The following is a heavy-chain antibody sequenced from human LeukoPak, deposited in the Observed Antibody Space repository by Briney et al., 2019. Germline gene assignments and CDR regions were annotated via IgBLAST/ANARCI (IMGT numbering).Heavy chain of an antibody. D-gene: IGHD1-26*01. Sequence: SETLSLTCTVSGGSISSSSYYWGWIRQPPGKGLEWIGSIYYSGSTYYNPSLKSRVTISVDTSKNQFSLKLSSATAADTAVYYCARDWRGSFDYWGQGTLVTVSS. CDR3: ARDWRGSFDY. J-gene: IGHJ4*02. CDR1: GGSISSSSYY. CDR2: IYYSGST. V-gene: IGHV4-39*07.